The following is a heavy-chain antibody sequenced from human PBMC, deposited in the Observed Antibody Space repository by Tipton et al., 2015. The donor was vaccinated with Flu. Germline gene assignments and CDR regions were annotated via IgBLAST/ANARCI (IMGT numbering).Heavy chain of an antibody. J-gene: IGHJ4*02. CDR2: ISGSSGFRGRGAGT. V-gene: IGHV3-23*01. CDR1: GFTVSSNY. CDR3: AKDMIGYYYDISGSLHY. Sequence: SLRLSCAASGFTVSSNYMSWVRQTPGKGLEWVSAISGSSGFRGRGAGTYYADSVKGRFAISRDNAKNSLYLQMNSLRAEDTAFYYCAKDMIGYYYDISGSLHYWGQGTLVTVSS. D-gene: IGHD3-22*01.